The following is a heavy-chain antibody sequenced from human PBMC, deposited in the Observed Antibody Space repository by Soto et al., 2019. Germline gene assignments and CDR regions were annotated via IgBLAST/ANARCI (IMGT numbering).Heavy chain of an antibody. D-gene: IGHD6-19*01. CDR3: AREGNSSGWYGY. CDR1: GGTFSSYA. Sequence: SVKVSCKASGGTFSSYAISWVRQAPGQGLEWKGGIIPIFGTANYAQKFQGRVTITADESTSTAYMELSSLSSDDTAVYYCAREGNSSGWYGYWGQGTLVTVSS. J-gene: IGHJ4*02. V-gene: IGHV1-69*13. CDR2: IIPIFGTA.